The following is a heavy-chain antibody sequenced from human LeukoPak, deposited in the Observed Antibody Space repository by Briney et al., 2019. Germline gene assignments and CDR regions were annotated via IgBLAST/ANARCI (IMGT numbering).Heavy chain of an antibody. Sequence: GGSLRLSCSASGFTFSSYSMNWVRQAPGKGLEWVSSISSSSSYIYYADSVKGRFTISRDNAKNSLYLQMNSLRAEDTAVYYCARDRLYYDFWSGYLSWGQGTLVTVSS. J-gene: IGHJ5*02. V-gene: IGHV3-21*01. CDR1: GFTFSSYS. D-gene: IGHD3-3*01. CDR2: ISSSSSYI. CDR3: ARDRLYYDFWSGYLS.